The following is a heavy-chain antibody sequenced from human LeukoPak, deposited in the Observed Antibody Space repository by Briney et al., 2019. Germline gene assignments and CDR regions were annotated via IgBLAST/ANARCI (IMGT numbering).Heavy chain of an antibody. CDR2: IYYSGST. J-gene: IGHJ4*03. V-gene: IGHV4-59*08. CDR1: GGSISSYY. CDR3: ARPSSSSGSGWANHFDF. D-gene: IGHD6-19*01. Sequence: SETLSLTCTVSGGSISSYYWSWIRQPPGKGLEWIGYIYYSGSTNYNPSLKSRVTISVDTSKNQLSLKLSSVTAADTAVYYCARPSSSSGSGWANHFDFWGQGTLVTVSS.